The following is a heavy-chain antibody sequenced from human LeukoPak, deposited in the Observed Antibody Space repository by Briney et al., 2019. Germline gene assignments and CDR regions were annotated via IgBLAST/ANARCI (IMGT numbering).Heavy chain of an antibody. D-gene: IGHD3-9*01. CDR3: AGMLRYVDWLRY. Sequence: GASVKVSCKASGGTFSSYAISWVRQAPGQGLEWMGRIIPILGIANYAQKFQGRVTITADKSTSTAYMELSSLRSEDTAVYYCAGMLRYVDWLRYWGQGTLVTVSS. V-gene: IGHV1-69*04. J-gene: IGHJ4*02. CDR1: GGTFSSYA. CDR2: IIPILGIA.